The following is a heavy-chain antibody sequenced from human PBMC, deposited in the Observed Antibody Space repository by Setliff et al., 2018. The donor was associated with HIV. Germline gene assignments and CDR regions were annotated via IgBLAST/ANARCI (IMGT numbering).Heavy chain of an antibody. Sequence: SETLSLTCAVFGYSFSNGYYWGWIRQPPGKGPEWIGSIYHSGSTYYNPSLKGRVSISVDTSKNQFSLELRSVTAADTAVYYCAGRIATAAYYFDYWGRGTLVTVSS. CDR3: AGRIATAAYYFDY. J-gene: IGHJ4*02. CDR2: IYHSGST. V-gene: IGHV4-38-2*01. D-gene: IGHD6-13*01. CDR1: GYSFSNGYY.